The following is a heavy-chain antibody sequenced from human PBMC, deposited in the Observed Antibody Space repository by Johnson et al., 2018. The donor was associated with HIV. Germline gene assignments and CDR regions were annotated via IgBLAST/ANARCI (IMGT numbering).Heavy chain of an antibody. D-gene: IGHD5-12*01. Sequence: VQLVESGGGLVQPGGSLRLSCAASGFTFSSYWMNWVRQAPGKGLEWVANIKQDGSETYYVDSVKGRFTISRDNAKNSVYLQMNSLSPEDTAVYYCAREDVSSGYAGTFDIWGQGTLVTVSS. CDR2: IKQDGSET. CDR1: GFTFSSYW. J-gene: IGHJ3*02. V-gene: IGHV3-7*01. CDR3: AREDVSSGYAGTFDI.